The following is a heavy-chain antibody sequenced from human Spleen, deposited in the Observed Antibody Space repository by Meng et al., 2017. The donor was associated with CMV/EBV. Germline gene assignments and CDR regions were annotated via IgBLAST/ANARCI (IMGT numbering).Heavy chain of an antibody. J-gene: IGHJ5*02. CDR1: GFSLSDYW. CDR3: AGDRLGPDGDYRSA. Sequence: SGFSLSDYWMHWVRPAPGNGLVWVSRINKDGTSSTTYSDPVKGRFTISRDNVKNTLYLQMNSLRAEDTAVYYCAGDRLGPDGDYRSAWGQGTLVTVSS. V-gene: IGHV3-74*01. D-gene: IGHD4-17*01. CDR2: INKDGTSST.